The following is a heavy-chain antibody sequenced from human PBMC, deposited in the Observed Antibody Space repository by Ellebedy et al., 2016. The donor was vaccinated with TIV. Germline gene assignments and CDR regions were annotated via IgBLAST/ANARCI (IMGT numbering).Heavy chain of an antibody. CDR1: GFVFSSYD. CDR2: ISYDETNN. Sequence: GESLKISCAASGFVFSSYDMHWVRQAPGKGLEWVAVISYDETNNYYGDAVKGRFTISRDISKNTLYLQMNSLRAEDTAVYYCAKDSRAFCAGDCYILTDWGQGTLVTVSS. V-gene: IGHV3-30*18. D-gene: IGHD2-21*02. J-gene: IGHJ4*02. CDR3: AKDSRAFCAGDCYILTD.